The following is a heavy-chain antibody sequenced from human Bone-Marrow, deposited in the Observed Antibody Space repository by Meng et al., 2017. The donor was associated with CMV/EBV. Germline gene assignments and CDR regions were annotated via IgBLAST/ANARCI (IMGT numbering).Heavy chain of an antibody. CDR2: ISAYNGNT. Sequence: ASVKVSCKASGYTFTSYGISWVRQAPGQGLEWMGWISAYNGNTNYAQKLQGRVTMTTDTSTSTAYMELRSLRSDDTAVYYCASGGRGTYYDFWSGYSYFDYWGQGTLVTGSS. D-gene: IGHD3-3*01. V-gene: IGHV1-18*01. J-gene: IGHJ4*02. CDR1: GYTFTSYG. CDR3: ASGGRGTYYDFWSGYSYFDY.